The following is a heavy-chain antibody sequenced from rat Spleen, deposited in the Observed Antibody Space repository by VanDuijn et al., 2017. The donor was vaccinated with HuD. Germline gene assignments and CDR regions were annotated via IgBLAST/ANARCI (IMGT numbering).Heavy chain of an antibody. D-gene: IGHD1-5*01. CDR3: ARRIGTTGDY. CDR1: GFSLNSYG. Sequence: QVQLKESGPGLVQPSQTLSLTCTVSGFSLNSYGVSWVRQPPGKGLEWIGTIRSGGGTDYNSALKFRLTISRDTSKSQVLLKMSGLRSEDTAMYFCARRIGTTGDYWGQGVMVTVSS. CDR2: IRSGGGT. V-gene: IGHV2-16*01. J-gene: IGHJ2*01.